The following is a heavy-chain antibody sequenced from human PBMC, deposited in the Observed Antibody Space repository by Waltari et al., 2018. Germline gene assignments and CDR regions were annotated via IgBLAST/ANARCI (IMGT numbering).Heavy chain of an antibody. CDR3: ARAYLGYSSRGTDI. V-gene: IGHV1-2*06. Sequence: QVQLVQSGAEVKKPGASVKVSCKASGYTFTGYYMHWVRQAPGQGLEWMGRINPNSGGTNYAQKVQGRVTMTRDTSISTAYMELSRLRSDDTAVYYCARAYLGYSSRGTDIWGQGTMVTVSS. J-gene: IGHJ3*02. CDR2: INPNSGGT. CDR1: GYTFTGYY. D-gene: IGHD6-13*01.